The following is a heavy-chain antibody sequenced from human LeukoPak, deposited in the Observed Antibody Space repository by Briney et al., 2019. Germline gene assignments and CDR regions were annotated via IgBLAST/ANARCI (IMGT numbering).Heavy chain of an antibody. V-gene: IGHV4-34*01. CDR2: INHSGST. CDR1: GGSFGGYY. J-gene: IGHJ4*02. CDR3: ARGQWLAPTGDY. D-gene: IGHD6-19*01. Sequence: SETLSLTCAVYGGSFGGYYWSWIRQPPGKGLEWIGEINHSGSTKYNPSLKSRVTISADTSKNHFSLNLSSVTAADTAVYYCARGQWLAPTGDYWGQGTLVTVSS.